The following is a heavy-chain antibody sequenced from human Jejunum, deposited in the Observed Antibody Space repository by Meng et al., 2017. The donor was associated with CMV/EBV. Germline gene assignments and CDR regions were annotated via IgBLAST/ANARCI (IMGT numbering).Heavy chain of an antibody. V-gene: IGHV4-34*01. Sequence: LTCAVNGGSFSGYYWNWIRPPPGKGLEWMGEIHDSGSTSYNPSLKSRATISLDTSKNHFSLMLDSVTAADTAVYFCARRVVPTAMGRWGQGTLVTVSS. J-gene: IGHJ4*02. D-gene: IGHD2-2*01. CDR2: IHDSGST. CDR1: GGSFSGYY. CDR3: ARRVVPTAMGR.